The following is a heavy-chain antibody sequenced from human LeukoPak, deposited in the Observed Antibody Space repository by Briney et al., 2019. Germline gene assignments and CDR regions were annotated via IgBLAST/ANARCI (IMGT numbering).Heavy chain of an antibody. CDR1: GGSISSYY. CDR3: ARSPLGKQQLLLFHY. V-gene: IGHV4-59*01. Sequence: SETLSLTCTVSGGSISSYYWSWIRQPPGKGLEWIGYIYYSGSTNYNPSLKSRVTISVDTSKNQFSLKLSSVTAADTAVYYCARSPLGKQQLLLFHYWRQGTRVTVSS. CDR2: IYYSGST. D-gene: IGHD6-13*01. J-gene: IGHJ4*02.